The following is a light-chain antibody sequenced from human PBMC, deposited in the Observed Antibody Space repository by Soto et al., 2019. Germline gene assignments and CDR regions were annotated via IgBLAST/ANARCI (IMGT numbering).Light chain of an antibody. J-gene: IGKJ5*01. Sequence: EIVLTQSPATLSLSPEETATLSYMASQSVIIYLACYQPKPGQAPRLLIYDASNRATGIPDRFSGSGSGTDFTLTISSLEPEDFAVYYCQQYYDWPIICGQGTRPEIK. CDR2: DAS. CDR1: QSVIIY. V-gene: IGKV3-11*01. CDR3: QQYYDWPII.